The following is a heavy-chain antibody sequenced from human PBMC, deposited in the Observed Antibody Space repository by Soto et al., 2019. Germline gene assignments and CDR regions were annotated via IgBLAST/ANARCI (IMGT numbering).Heavy chain of an antibody. V-gene: IGHV1-18*01. D-gene: IGHD6-6*01. CDR1: GYTFTSYG. Sequence: QVHLVQSGAEVKKPGATVKVSCKTSGYTFTSYGISWVRQAPGQGLEWMGWISPFIGNTNYAQKFQGRVTMTTDTSTSTAYMDMTSLRSDDTTVYYCATGRSSSSGNNDYWGQGTLVTVSS. CDR2: ISPFIGNT. J-gene: IGHJ4*02. CDR3: ATGRSSSSGNNDY.